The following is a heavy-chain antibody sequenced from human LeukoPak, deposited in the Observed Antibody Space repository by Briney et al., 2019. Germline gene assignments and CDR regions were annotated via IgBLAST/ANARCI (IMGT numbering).Heavy chain of an antibody. CDR1: GFTFGDYA. J-gene: IGHJ6*02. Sequence: GGSLRLSCTASGFTFGDYAMSWVRQAPGKGLEWVGFIRSKAYGGTTEYAASVKGRFTISRDDSKSIAYLQMNSLKTEDTAVYYCTRDGVHYYGSGSYDYYYYYYGMDVWGQGTTVTVSS. CDR3: TRDGVHYYGSGSYDYYYYYYGMDV. D-gene: IGHD3-10*01. V-gene: IGHV3-49*04. CDR2: IRSKAYGGTT.